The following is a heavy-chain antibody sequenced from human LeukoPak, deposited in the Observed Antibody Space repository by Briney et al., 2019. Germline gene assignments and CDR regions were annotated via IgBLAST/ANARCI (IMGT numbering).Heavy chain of an antibody. V-gene: IGHV4-4*07. CDR3: ARPQPWGTAMGPVMDV. J-gene: IGHJ6*02. Sequence: SETLSLTCIVSGGSISSFYWSWIRQPAGKGLECVARIYNGGNTNYNPSLKSRVTMSVDTSKNQFSLKLSSVTAADTAVYYCARPQPWGTAMGPVMDVWGQGTTVTVSS. CDR1: GGSISSFY. D-gene: IGHD5-18*01. CDR2: IYNGGNT.